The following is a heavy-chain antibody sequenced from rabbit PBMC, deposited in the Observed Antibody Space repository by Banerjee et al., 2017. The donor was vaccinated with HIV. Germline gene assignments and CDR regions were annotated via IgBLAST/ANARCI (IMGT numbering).Heavy chain of an antibody. V-gene: IGHV1S40*01. CDR2: IDPVFGTT. Sequence: GLEWIGYIDPVFGTTYYASWAKGRFTISRTSSTTVTLQMTSLTAADTATYFCARGTSSSGYYMGLWGQGTLVTVS. J-gene: IGHJ3*01. CDR3: ARGTSSSGYYMGL. D-gene: IGHD1-1*01.